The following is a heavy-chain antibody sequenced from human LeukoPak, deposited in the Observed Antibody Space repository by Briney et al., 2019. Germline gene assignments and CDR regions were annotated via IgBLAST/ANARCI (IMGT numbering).Heavy chain of an antibody. J-gene: IGHJ4*02. V-gene: IGHV4-4*07. D-gene: IGHD3-10*01. CDR2: IYTSGST. Sequence: SETLSLTCTVSGGSISSYYWSWIRQPAGKGLEWIGRIYTSGSTNYNPSLKSRVTMSVDTSKNQFSLKLSSVTAAGTAVYYCASFGKVGSGKEFPSDYWGQGTLVTVSS. CDR1: GGSISSYY. CDR3: ASFGKVGSGKEFPSDY.